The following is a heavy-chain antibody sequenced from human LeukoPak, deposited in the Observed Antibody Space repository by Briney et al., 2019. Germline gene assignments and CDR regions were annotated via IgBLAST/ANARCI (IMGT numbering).Heavy chain of an antibody. D-gene: IGHD2-2*03. CDR1: GYSISSGYY. V-gene: IGHV4-38-2*02. CDR3: ARLLRVGYCSTTTCNWFDP. CDR2: IYHSGST. Sequence: TSETLSLTCTVSGYSISSGYYWGWIRQPPGKGLEWIGSIYHSGSTYYSPSLKSRVTISVDTSKNQFSLKLSSVTAADTAVYYCARLLRVGYCSTTTCNWFDPWGQGTLVTVSS. J-gene: IGHJ5*02.